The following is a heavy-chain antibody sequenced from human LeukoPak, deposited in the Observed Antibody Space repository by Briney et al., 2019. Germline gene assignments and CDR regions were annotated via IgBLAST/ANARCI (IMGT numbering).Heavy chain of an antibody. V-gene: IGHV4-59*01. J-gene: IGHJ4*02. CDR3: ARAPSIAATSDY. Sequence: SETLSLTCTVSGGSISSYYWSWLRQPPGKGLEWIGYIYYSGSTNYNPSLKSRVTISVDTSKNQFSLKLSSVTAADTAVYYCARAPSIAATSDYWGQGTLVTVSS. D-gene: IGHD6-6*01. CDR1: GGSISSYY. CDR2: IYYSGST.